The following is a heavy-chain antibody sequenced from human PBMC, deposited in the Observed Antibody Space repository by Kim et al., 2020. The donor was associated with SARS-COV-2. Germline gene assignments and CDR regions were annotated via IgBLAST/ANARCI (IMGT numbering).Heavy chain of an antibody. Sequence: GGSLRLSCAASGFTFSDYYMSWILQAPGKGLEWVSYISSSGSTIYYADSVKGRFTISRDNAKNSLYLQMNSLRAEDTAVYYCARDQTYGKTLHWFDPWGQGTLVTLS. J-gene: IGHJ5*02. CDR3: ARDQTYGKTLHWFDP. D-gene: IGHD4-17*01. V-gene: IGHV3-11*04. CDR2: ISSSGSTI. CDR1: GFTFSDYY.